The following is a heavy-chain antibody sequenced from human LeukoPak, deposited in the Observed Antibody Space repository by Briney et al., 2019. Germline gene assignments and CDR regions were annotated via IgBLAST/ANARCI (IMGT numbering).Heavy chain of an antibody. D-gene: IGHD1/OR15-1a*01. CDR1: GYTFTSYY. CDR3: ARDSLRKGPWTKQIVNDY. J-gene: IGHJ4*02. CDR2: INPSGGST. V-gene: IGHV1-46*01. Sequence: ASVKVSCKASGYTFTSYYMHWVRQAPGQGLEWMGIINPSGGSTSYAQKFQGRVTMTTDTSTSTAYMELRSLRSDDTAVYYCARDSLRKGPWTKQIVNDYWGQGTLVTVSS.